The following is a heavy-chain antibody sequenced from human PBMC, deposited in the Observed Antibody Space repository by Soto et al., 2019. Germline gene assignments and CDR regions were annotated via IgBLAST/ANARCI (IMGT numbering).Heavy chain of an antibody. CDR3: APSGGFGSGSHYHFDS. Sequence: GESLKVSCESSGYSFTNYWINWVRQVPGKGLEWMGRIDHSDSYTTFSPSFQGHVTISADMSITTTYLLLSSLQASDTAIYFCAPSGGFGSGSHYHFDSWGQGTLVTVSS. J-gene: IGHJ4*01. CDR1: GYSFTNYW. V-gene: IGHV5-10-1*01. CDR2: IDHSDSYT. D-gene: IGHD6-19*01.